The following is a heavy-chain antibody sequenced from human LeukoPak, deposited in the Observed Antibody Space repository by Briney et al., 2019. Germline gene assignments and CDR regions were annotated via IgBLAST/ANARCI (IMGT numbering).Heavy chain of an antibody. D-gene: IGHD3-16*01. Sequence: SETLSLTCTVSGGSISGTYYWGWIRQPPGKGLEWIGYIYYTRTIDSNPSLKSRVTISLDTSKNQFSLNLSSVTAADTAVYYCARRWVYDKRAFDAWGQGTMVTVSS. CDR2: IYYTRTI. CDR3: ARRWVYDKRAFDA. CDR1: GGSISGTYY. J-gene: IGHJ3*01. V-gene: IGHV4-59*08.